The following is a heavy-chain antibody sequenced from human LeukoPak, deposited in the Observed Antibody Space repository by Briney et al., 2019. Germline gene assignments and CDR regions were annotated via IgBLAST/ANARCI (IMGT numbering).Heavy chain of an antibody. J-gene: IGHJ6*03. CDR2: IIPIFGTA. Sequence: SVKVSCKASGGTFSSYAISWVRQAPGQGLEWMGGIIPIFGTANYAQKFQGRVTITADESTSTAYMELSSLRSEDTAVYYCARVSEYCSSTSCYGYYYYYYMDVWGKGTTVTVSS. V-gene: IGHV1-69*01. CDR1: GGTFSSYA. CDR3: ARVSEYCSSTSCYGYYYYYYMDV. D-gene: IGHD2-2*01.